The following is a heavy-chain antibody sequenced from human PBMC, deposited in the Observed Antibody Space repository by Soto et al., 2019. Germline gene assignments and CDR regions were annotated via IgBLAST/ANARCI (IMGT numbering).Heavy chain of an antibody. CDR2: IYYGGTT. J-gene: IGHJ5*02. CDR1: GGSFSRNY. Sequence: SETLSLTCTVSGGSFSRNYWSWIRQPPGKGLEWVGYIYYGGTTSYNPSLQSRVTLSLETSKSQFSLRLTSVTAADTAVYYCARLGAYYQFLDPWGPGTLVT. V-gene: IGHV4-59*08. D-gene: IGHD3-22*01. CDR3: ARLGAYYQFLDP.